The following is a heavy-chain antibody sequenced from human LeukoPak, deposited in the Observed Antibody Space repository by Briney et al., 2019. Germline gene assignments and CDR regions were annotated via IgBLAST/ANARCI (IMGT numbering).Heavy chain of an antibody. J-gene: IGHJ4*02. V-gene: IGHV3-23*01. Sequence: GGSLRLSCAASGFTFSNYAMTWVLQAPGKGLEWVSAISGSGGSTYYADSVKGRFTISRDNSKNTLYLQMNSLRAEDTAVYYCAKSLLYCSGGSCAFDYWGQGTLVTVSS. CDR2: ISGSGGST. CDR1: GFTFSNYA. CDR3: AKSLLYCSGGSCAFDY. D-gene: IGHD2-15*01.